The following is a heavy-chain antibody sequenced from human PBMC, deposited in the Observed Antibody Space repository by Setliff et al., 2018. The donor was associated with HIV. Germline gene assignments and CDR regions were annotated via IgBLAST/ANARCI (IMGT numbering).Heavy chain of an antibody. D-gene: IGHD4-17*01. CDR1: GFTFSTYA. CDR3: ARDRGYRDYDAFDI. J-gene: IGHJ3*02. V-gene: IGHV3-30*04. CDR2: ISYDGLNE. Sequence: GGSLRLSCAASGFTFSTYAMHWVRQAPGKGLEWVAVISYDGLNEDYADSVGARFTISRDNSRNTLYLQMDSLRTEDTAVYYCARDRGYRDYDAFDIWGQGTTVTVSS.